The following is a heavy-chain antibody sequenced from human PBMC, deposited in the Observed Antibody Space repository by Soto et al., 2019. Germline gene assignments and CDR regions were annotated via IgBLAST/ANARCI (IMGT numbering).Heavy chain of an antibody. Sequence: ASVKVSCKASGYTFTYYHVHWVRQAPGQGLEWMGIINPNGGDTTYAQKFQGRVTMTRDTSTSTVYMEVSSLRSEDTAVYYCAKDPTPRDFLFIHYFDSWGQGSLVTVSS. D-gene: IGHD3-10*02. CDR3: AKDPTPRDFLFIHYFDS. CDR2: INPNGGDT. V-gene: IGHV1-46*01. J-gene: IGHJ4*02. CDR1: GYTFTYYH.